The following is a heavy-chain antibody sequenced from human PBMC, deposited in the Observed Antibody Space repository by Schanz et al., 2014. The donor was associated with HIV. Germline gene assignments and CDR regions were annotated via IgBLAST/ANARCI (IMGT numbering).Heavy chain of an antibody. CDR1: GFIFSSYS. CDR3: ARRIAARPVVYFDY. V-gene: IGHV3-21*01. Sequence: EVQLVESGGGLVKPGGSLRLSCAASGFIFSSYSMNWVRQAPGKGLEWVSSINSISRYRYYADSVKGRFTISRDNAKNSLYLQMNSLRAEDTAVYYCARRIAARPVVYFDYWGQGTLVTVSS. D-gene: IGHD6-6*01. J-gene: IGHJ4*02. CDR2: INSISRYR.